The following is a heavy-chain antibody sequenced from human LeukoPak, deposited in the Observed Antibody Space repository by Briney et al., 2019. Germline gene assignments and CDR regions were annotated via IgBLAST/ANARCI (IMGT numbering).Heavy chain of an antibody. CDR3: ARGVDTAMVSGGYNWFDP. D-gene: IGHD5-18*01. J-gene: IGHJ5*02. Sequence: SETLSLTCTVSGGSISSYYWSWIRQPAGKGLESIGHTYTSGSTNYNPSLKSRVTMSVDTSKNQFSLKLSSVTAADTAVYYCARGVDTAMVSGGYNWFDPWGQETLVTVSS. V-gene: IGHV4-4*07. CDR1: GGSISSYY. CDR2: TYTSGST.